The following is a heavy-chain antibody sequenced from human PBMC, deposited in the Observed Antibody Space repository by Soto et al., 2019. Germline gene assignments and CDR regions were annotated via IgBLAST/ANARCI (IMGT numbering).Heavy chain of an antibody. Sequence: GWDLTLLCTGSVLSSGDDALSWLRQARCKGLEWVASISSSSSYIYYADSVKGRFTISRDNAKNSLYLQMNSLRAEDTAASYCARSFTILPHYYYGMDVWGQGTKVTV. CDR1: VLSSGDDA. J-gene: IGHJ6*02. CDR3: ARSFTILPHYYYGMDV. CDR2: ISSSSSYI. D-gene: IGHD3-3*01. V-gene: IGHV3-21*01.